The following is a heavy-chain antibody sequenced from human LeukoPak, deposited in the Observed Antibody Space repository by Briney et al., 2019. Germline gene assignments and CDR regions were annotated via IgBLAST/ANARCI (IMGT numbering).Heavy chain of an antibody. V-gene: IGHV4-59*01. Sequence: PSETLSLTCTVSGGSISSYYWSWIRQPPGKGLEWIGYIYYSGSTNYNPSLKSRVTISVDTSKNQFSLKLSSVTAADTAVYYCARATYYYDSSCYYPPLDYWGQGTLVTVSS. D-gene: IGHD3-22*01. CDR3: ARATYYYDSSCYYPPLDY. CDR2: IYYSGST. J-gene: IGHJ4*02. CDR1: GGSISSYY.